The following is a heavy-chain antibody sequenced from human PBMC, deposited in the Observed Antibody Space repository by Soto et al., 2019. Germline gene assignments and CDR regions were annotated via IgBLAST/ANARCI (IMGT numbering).Heavy chain of an antibody. CDR1: GGSVSSGTYY. CDR3: ARQRSGSWYSAMDV. J-gene: IGHJ6*02. CDR2: IHYSGST. Sequence: SETLSLTCTVSGGSVSSGTYYWSWIRQPPGKGLEWIGNIHYSGSTYYNPSLKSRVNISVDTSKNQFSLNLTSVSAADTAVYYCARQRSGSWYSAMDVWGQGTTVTVSS. D-gene: IGHD3-10*01. V-gene: IGHV4-39*01.